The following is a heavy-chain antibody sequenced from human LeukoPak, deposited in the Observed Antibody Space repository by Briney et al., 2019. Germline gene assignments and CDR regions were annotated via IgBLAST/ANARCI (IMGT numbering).Heavy chain of an antibody. Sequence: GGSLRLSCAASGFTFSTYDMHWVRQVTGKGLEWVSAIGAGEDTYYLGSVKGRFTISRENAKNVLYLQMSSLRVEDTAVYYCVRGINPSNYYYGMDVWGQGTTVTVSS. CDR3: VRGINPSNYYYGMDV. J-gene: IGHJ6*02. D-gene: IGHD1-14*01. CDR1: GFTFSTYD. CDR2: IGAGEDT. V-gene: IGHV3-13*04.